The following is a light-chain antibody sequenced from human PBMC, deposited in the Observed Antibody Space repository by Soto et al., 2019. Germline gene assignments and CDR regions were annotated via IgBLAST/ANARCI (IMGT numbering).Light chain of an antibody. J-gene: IGKJ1*01. CDR3: QKYNSARHGT. Sequence: DIQMTQSPSSLSASVGDRVTITCRASQGISNYLAWYQQKPGKVPKLLIYGASTLQSGVPSRFSGSGSGTDFTLTISSMQPEDAATYYCQKYNSARHGTFGQGTKVELK. V-gene: IGKV1-27*01. CDR2: GAS. CDR1: QGISNY.